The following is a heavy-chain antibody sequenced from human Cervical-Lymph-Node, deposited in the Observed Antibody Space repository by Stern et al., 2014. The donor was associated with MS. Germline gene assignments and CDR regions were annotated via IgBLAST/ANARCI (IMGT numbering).Heavy chain of an antibody. D-gene: IGHD4-23*01. Sequence: QVQLVQSGGGLVEPGGSLRLSCAASGFTFSDYFMSWIRQAPGRGLEWVSYISGSGSTIYYADSVKGRFTISRDNAKNSLYLQMNNLRAEDTAVYYCARETPRRVSAYWGQGALVTVSS. CDR2: ISGSGSTI. V-gene: IGHV3-11*01. CDR3: ARETPRRVSAY. CDR1: GFTFSDYF. J-gene: IGHJ4*02.